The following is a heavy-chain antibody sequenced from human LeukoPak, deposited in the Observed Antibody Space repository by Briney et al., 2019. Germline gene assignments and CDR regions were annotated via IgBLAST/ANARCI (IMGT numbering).Heavy chain of an antibody. CDR3: ATGYSSSSLLFDY. Sequence: SVKVSCKASGGTFSSYAISWVRQAPGQGLEWMGRIIPILGIANYAQKFQGRVTITADKSTSTAYMELSSLRSEDTAVYYCATGYSSSSLLFDYWGQGTLVTVSS. D-gene: IGHD6-13*01. J-gene: IGHJ4*02. CDR2: IIPILGIA. V-gene: IGHV1-69*04. CDR1: GGTFSSYA.